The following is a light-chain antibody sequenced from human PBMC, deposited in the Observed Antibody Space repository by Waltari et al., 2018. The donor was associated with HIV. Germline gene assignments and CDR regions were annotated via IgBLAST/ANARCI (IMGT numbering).Light chain of an antibody. CDR2: SIN. J-gene: IGLJ2*01. Sequence: QSILTQPPSASGTPGQRVTISCSGSSSNIGSNAVNWYQQPPGTAPKLLIYSINERASGVPDRFSGSKSGTSASLAISGLQSEDEADYHCAAWDDSLNGVVFGGGTKLTVL. CDR1: SSNIGSNA. CDR3: AAWDDSLNGVV. V-gene: IGLV1-44*01.